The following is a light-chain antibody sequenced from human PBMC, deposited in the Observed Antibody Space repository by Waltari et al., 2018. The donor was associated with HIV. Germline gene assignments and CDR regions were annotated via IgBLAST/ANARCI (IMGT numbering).Light chain of an antibody. CDR1: SSDICGYAY. V-gene: IGLV2-14*03. Sequence: QSALTQPASVSGSPGQSITISCTGTSSDICGYAYVSWYQQYPGKAPKLMIYAVSNRHCWVSSRLSGSKAGNTAYLNISGLQAEDEADYDWTAYTSTRTVALFGGGTKLTVL. J-gene: IGLJ2*01. CDR2: AVS. CDR3: TAYTSTRTVAL.